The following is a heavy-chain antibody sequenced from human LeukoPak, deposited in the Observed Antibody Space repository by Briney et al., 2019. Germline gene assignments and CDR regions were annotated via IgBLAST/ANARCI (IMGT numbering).Heavy chain of an antibody. CDR3: ARGGILRYFDWLSPGYYYYYYMDV. CDR2: IKPNRPVT. V-gene: IGHV1-2*02. D-gene: IGHD3-9*01. J-gene: IGHJ6*03. CDR1: GYTFTDYY. Sequence: ASVKVSCKASGYTFTDYYIHWVRQAPGQGLEWMGWIKPNRPVTNYAQKFQGRVTMTRDKSISTVFMELSRLRSDDTAVYYCARGGILRYFDWLSPGYYYYYYMDVWGKGTTVTISS.